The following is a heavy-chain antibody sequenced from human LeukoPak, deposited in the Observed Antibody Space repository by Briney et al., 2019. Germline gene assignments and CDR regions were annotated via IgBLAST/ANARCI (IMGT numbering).Heavy chain of an antibody. CDR1: GFTFSTYA. D-gene: IGHD5/OR15-5a*01. Sequence: GGSLRLSCAASGFTFSTYAMTWVRQAPGKGLEWVSAISGSGASTYYADSVKGRFTISRGNSKSSLFLQMNSLRTEDTALYYCARDHVYGGADYWGQGTLVTVSS. CDR2: ISGSGAST. CDR3: ARDHVYGGADY. V-gene: IGHV3-23*01. J-gene: IGHJ4*02.